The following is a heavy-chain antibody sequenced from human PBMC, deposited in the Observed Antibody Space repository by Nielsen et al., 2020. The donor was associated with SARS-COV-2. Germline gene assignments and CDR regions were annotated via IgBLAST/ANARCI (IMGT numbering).Heavy chain of an antibody. J-gene: IGHJ4*02. CDR1: GFTFSSYS. CDR3: ARSVLGGYFDY. D-gene: IGHD7-27*01. CDR2: ISSSSSTI. Sequence: GESLKISCAASGFTFSSYSMNWVRQAPGKGLEWVSYISSSSSTIYYADSVKGRFTISRDNARNSVYLQMNSLRDEDTAVYYCARSVLGGYFDYWGQGTLVTASS. V-gene: IGHV3-48*02.